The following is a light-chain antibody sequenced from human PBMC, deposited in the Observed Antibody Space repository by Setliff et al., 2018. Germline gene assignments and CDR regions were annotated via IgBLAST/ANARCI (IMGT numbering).Light chain of an antibody. V-gene: IGLV2-14*03. CDR2: AVS. CDR3: CAYTASTTYV. CDR1: SNDVGAYDL. J-gene: IGLJ1*01. Sequence: QSVLTQPASVSGSPGQSITISCSGTSNDVGAYDLVSWYQQHPGKVPKLIIFAVSNRPSGVSHRFSGSKSGNTASLTISGLQADDEADYYCCAYTASTTYVFVNGTKVTVL.